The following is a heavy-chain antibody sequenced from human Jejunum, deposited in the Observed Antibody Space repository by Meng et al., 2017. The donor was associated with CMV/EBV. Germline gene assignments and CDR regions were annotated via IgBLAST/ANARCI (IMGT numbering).Heavy chain of an antibody. J-gene: IGHJ4*01. Sequence: QGQLVQSGAEVRKAGASGKVACKASGSSFSEHYMHWVRQAPGQGLEWMGWINPNSGGTNYAKKFQGRVTMTSDTSIDTAYMDLSSLTSDDTAVYYCAREAYCSFTSCYAIDYWGHGTLVTVSS. CDR2: INPNSGGT. D-gene: IGHD2-2*01. CDR1: GSSFSEHY. V-gene: IGHV1-2*02. CDR3: AREAYCSFTSCYAIDY.